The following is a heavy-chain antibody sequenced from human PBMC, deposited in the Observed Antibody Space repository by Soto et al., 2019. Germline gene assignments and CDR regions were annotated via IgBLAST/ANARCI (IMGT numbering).Heavy chain of an antibody. Sequence: GASVKVSCKASGYTFTSYAMHWVRQAPGQRLEWMGWINAGNGNTKYPQKFQGRVTITRDTSASTAYMELSSLRSEDTAVYYCAREGYSYGYYYGMDVWGQGTTVTVSS. D-gene: IGHD5-18*01. CDR3: AREGYSYGYYYGMDV. CDR1: GYTFTSYA. CDR2: INAGNGNT. V-gene: IGHV1-3*01. J-gene: IGHJ6*02.